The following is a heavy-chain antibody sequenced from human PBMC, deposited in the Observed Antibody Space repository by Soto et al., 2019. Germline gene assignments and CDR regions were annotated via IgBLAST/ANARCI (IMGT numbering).Heavy chain of an antibody. Sequence: QVQLVQSGAEVKKPGASVKVSCKASGYTFTSYGISWVRQAPGQGLEWMGWISAYNGNTNYAQKLQGRVTMTTDTSTSTAYMELRSLRSDDTAVYYCARVYDYIWGSYPLRDYYYMDVWSKGTTVTVSS. J-gene: IGHJ6*03. CDR1: GYTFTSYG. CDR3: ARVYDYIWGSYPLRDYYYMDV. D-gene: IGHD3-16*01. V-gene: IGHV1-18*01. CDR2: ISAYNGNT.